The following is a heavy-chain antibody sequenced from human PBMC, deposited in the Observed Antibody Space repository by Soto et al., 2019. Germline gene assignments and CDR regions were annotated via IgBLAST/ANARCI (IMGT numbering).Heavy chain of an antibody. D-gene: IGHD6-19*01. Sequence: GSLRLSCAASGFTFSSYAMHWVRQAPGKGLEWVAVISYDGSNKYYADSVKGRFTISRDNSKNTLYLQMNSLRAEDTAVYYCARDPHSSGWYRGVKAFDIWGQGTMVTVSS. J-gene: IGHJ3*02. CDR1: GFTFSSYA. V-gene: IGHV3-30-3*01. CDR3: ARDPHSSGWYRGVKAFDI. CDR2: ISYDGSNK.